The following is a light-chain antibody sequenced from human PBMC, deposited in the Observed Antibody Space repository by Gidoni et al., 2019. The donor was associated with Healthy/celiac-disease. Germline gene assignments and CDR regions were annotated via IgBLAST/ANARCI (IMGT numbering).Light chain of an antibody. V-gene: IGLV1-40*01. Sequence: QSVLTHPPSPSVAPGQRVTISCTGLSSNIGAGYDVHWYQQLPGTAPKLLIYGNSNRPSGGPDRFSGSKSGTSASLAITGLQAEDEADYYCQSYDSSLSVVFGGGTKLTVL. CDR3: QSYDSSLSVV. J-gene: IGLJ2*01. CDR1: SSNIGAGYD. CDR2: GNS.